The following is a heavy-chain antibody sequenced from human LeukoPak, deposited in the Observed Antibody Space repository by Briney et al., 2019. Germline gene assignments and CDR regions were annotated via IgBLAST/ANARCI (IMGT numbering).Heavy chain of an antibody. CDR2: IYYSGST. V-gene: IGHV4-39*01. CDR3: ARHVYVAAAPGY. CDR1: GGSINSRSYY. D-gene: IGHD6-13*01. Sequence: SETLSLTCTVSGGSINSRSYYWGWIRQPPGKGLEWIGSIYYSGSTYYNPSLKSRVTISVDTSKNQFSLKLSSVTAADTAVYYCARHVYVAAAPGYWGPRTLVTVSS. J-gene: IGHJ4*02.